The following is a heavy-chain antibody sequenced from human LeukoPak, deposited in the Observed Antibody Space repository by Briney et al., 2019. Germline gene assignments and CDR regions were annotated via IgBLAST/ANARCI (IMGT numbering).Heavy chain of an antibody. CDR2: ISGSGGST. CDR1: GFTFSSYA. D-gene: IGHD3-10*01. Sequence: GGSLRLSCAASGFTFSSYAMSWVRQAPGKGLEWVSAISGSGGSTYYADSVKGRFTISRDNSKNTLYLQMNSLRAEDTAVYYCAKDRYGSGSSDYFDYWGQGTLVTVSS. V-gene: IGHV3-23*01. J-gene: IGHJ4*02. CDR3: AKDRYGSGSSDYFDY.